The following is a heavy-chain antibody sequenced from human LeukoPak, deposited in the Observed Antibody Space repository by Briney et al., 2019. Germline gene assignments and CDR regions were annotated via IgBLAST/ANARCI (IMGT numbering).Heavy chain of an antibody. Sequence: GGSLRLSCAASGFSFSTYTMIWVRQAPGKGLEWVSSISPMGTYIYYADSVQGRFTISRDNVKNSLYLQMMPLRAEDTAVYYCARDTGGGYSCYDCWGQGTLVTVSS. J-gene: IGHJ4*02. V-gene: IGHV3-21*01. CDR1: GFSFSTYT. D-gene: IGHD5-18*01. CDR3: ARDTGGGYSCYDC. CDR2: ISPMGTYI.